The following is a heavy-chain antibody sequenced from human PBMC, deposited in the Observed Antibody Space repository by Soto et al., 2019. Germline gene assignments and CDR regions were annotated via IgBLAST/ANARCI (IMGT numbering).Heavy chain of an antibody. CDR1: GFTFTSYD. J-gene: IGHJ6*02. Sequence: ASVKVSCKASGFTFTSYDINWVRQAPGQGLEWMGWINPNSGGTNYAQKFQGWVTMTRDTSISTAYMELSRLRSDDTAVYYCARSPSLRVYCSSTSCTYYGMDVWGQGTTVTVSS. D-gene: IGHD2-2*01. CDR2: INPNSGGT. V-gene: IGHV1-2*04. CDR3: ARSPSLRVYCSSTSCTYYGMDV.